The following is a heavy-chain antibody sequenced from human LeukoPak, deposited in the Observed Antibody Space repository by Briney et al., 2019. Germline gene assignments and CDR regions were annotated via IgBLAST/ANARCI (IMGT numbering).Heavy chain of an antibody. Sequence: AASVKVSCKASGGTFSSYAINWVRQAPGQGLEWMGGITPMFGTAKYAQKFQGRVTITADESTSTAYMELSSLRSEDTAVYYCARDSSEFRSLIFHWGQGTLVTVSS. J-gene: IGHJ1*01. D-gene: IGHD3-9*01. CDR2: ITPMFGTA. CDR1: GGTFSSYA. CDR3: ARDSSEFRSLIFH. V-gene: IGHV1-69*13.